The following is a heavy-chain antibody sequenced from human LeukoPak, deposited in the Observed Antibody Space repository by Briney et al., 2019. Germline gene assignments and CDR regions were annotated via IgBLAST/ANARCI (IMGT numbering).Heavy chain of an antibody. CDR1: GFTSSNYA. CDR3: AKSDCSDAGCYLLDY. V-gene: IGHV3-23*01. CDR2: ISGSGDGT. J-gene: IGHJ4*02. Sequence: GGSLRLSCAASGFTSSNYAMSWVRQAPGRGLEWVSSISGSGDGTYYADSMKGRFTISRDNSKNTLYLQMNSLTAEDTAVYFCAKSDCSDAGCYLLDYWGQGTLVTVSS. D-gene: IGHD2-15*01.